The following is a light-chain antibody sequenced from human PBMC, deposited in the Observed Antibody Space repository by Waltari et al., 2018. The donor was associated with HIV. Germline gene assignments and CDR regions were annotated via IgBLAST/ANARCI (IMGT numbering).Light chain of an antibody. CDR2: GSS. J-gene: IGKJ2*01. V-gene: IGKV3-15*01. CDR1: QRIDSD. CDR3: QQFNVWPQT. Sequence: MVMTQSPASLSVSLGESVTLSCRASQRIDSDLAWYQYKPGQAPRLLIFGSSTRAPGASGKFSGSGSGTDFTLTISSLESEDCAIYYCQQFNVWPQTFGQGTRLEVK.